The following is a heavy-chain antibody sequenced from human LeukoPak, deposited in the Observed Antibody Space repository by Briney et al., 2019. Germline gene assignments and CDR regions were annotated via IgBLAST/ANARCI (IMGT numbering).Heavy chain of an antibody. CDR1: GFIFSDYY. D-gene: IGHD2-15*01. CDR2: ISSSSIYT. V-gene: IGHV3-11*05. J-gene: IGHJ4*02. Sequence: GGSLRLSCAAPGFIFSDYYMSWIRQAPGKGLEWLSYISSSSIYTSYADSVKGRFTISRDNAKNSLYLQLNSLRAEDTAVYYCARGSPPDYWGQGTLVTVSS. CDR3: ARGSPPDY.